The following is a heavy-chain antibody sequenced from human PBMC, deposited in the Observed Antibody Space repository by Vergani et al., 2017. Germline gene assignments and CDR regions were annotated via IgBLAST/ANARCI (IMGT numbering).Heavy chain of an antibody. CDR1: GGSISSGSYY. V-gene: IGHV4-61*02. J-gene: IGHJ6*02. Sequence: QVQLQESGPGLVKPSQTLSLTCTVSGGSISSGSYYWSWIRQPAGKGLEWIGRIYTSGSTNYNPSLKSRVTISVDTSKNQFYLKLSSVTAADTAVYYCARSLSSGWSYYYCMDVWGQGTTVTVSS. D-gene: IGHD6-19*01. CDR2: IYTSGST. CDR3: ARSLSSGWSYYYCMDV.